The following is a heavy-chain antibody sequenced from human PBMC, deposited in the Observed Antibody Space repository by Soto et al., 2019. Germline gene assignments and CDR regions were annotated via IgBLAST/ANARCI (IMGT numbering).Heavy chain of an antibody. J-gene: IGHJ3*02. V-gene: IGHV4-31*03. Sequence: SETLSLTCTVSGGSISSGGYYWSWIRQHPGKGPEWIGYIYYSGSTYYNPSLKSRVTISVDTSKNQFSLKLSSVTAADTAVYYCAREGNEGYDFWSGYYDPDAFDIWGQGTMVTVSS. CDR1: GGSISSGGYY. D-gene: IGHD3-3*01. CDR2: IYYSGST. CDR3: AREGNEGYDFWSGYYDPDAFDI.